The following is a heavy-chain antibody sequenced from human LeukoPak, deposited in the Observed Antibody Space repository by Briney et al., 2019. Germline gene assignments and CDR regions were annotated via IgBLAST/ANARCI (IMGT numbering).Heavy chain of an antibody. Sequence: ASVKVSCEASGYTFTSYGISRVRQAPGQGLEWMGWISAYNGNTNYAQKLQGRVTMTTDTSTSTAYMELRSLRSDDTAVYYCAREPPRDYDFWSGYYYYYYYGMDVWGQGTTVTVSS. D-gene: IGHD3-3*01. J-gene: IGHJ6*02. CDR1: GYTFTSYG. CDR2: ISAYNGNT. CDR3: AREPPRDYDFWSGYYYYYYYGMDV. V-gene: IGHV1-18*01.